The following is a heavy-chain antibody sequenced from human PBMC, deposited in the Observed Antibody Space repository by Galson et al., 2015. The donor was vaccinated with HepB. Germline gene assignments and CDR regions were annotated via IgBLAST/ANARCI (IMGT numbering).Heavy chain of an antibody. CDR1: GFTFSSYG. V-gene: IGHV3-33*08. CDR3: ARDRGGSGSYYRGIFDY. Sequence: SLRLSCAASGFTFSSYGMHWVRQAPGKGLEWVAVIWYDGSNKYYADSAKGRFTISRDNSKNTLYLQMNSLRAEDTAVYYCARDRGGSGSYYRGIFDYWGQGALVTVSS. D-gene: IGHD3-10*01. J-gene: IGHJ4*02. CDR2: IWYDGSNK.